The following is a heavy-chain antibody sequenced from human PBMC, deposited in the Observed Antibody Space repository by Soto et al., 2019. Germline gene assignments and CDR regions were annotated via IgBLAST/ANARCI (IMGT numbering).Heavy chain of an antibody. J-gene: IGHJ4*02. Sequence: QVQLQESGPGLVKPSETLSLTCTVSGDSISSYYWSWIRQPPGKGLEWIAYIYYSGSTKYNPSLKSRATISADISKNHFSLKVTSVTAADTAVYYCASGYGRNGNFHYWGQGTLVTVSS. CDR1: GDSISSYY. CDR2: IYYSGST. CDR3: ASGYGRNGNFHY. V-gene: IGHV4-59*01. D-gene: IGHD5-12*01.